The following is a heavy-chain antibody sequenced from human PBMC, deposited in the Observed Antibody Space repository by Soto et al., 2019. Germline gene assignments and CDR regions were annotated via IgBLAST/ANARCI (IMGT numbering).Heavy chain of an antibody. D-gene: IGHD1-20*01. CDR3: ARDNGITGTLGLYGMDV. CDR2: IIPIFGTA. V-gene: IGHV1-69*13. Sequence: SVKVSCQASGGTFSSYAISWVRQAPGQGLEWMGGIIPIFGTANYAQKFQGRVTITADESTSTAYMELSSLRSEDTAVYYCARDNGITGTLGLYGMDVWGQGTTVTVSS. J-gene: IGHJ6*02. CDR1: GGTFSSYA.